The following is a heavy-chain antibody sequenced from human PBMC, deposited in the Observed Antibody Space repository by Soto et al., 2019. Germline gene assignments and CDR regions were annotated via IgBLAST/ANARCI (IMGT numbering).Heavy chain of an antibody. D-gene: IGHD3-16*01. CDR3: ARMPGFGGYYYYGMDV. Sequence: SVKVSCKASGCTFSSYAISWVRQAPGQGLEWMGGIIPIFGTANYAQKFQGRVTITADESTSTAYMELSSLRSEDTAVYYCARMPGFGGYYYYGMDVWGQGTTVTVSS. V-gene: IGHV1-69*13. J-gene: IGHJ6*02. CDR2: IIPIFGTA. CDR1: GCTFSSYA.